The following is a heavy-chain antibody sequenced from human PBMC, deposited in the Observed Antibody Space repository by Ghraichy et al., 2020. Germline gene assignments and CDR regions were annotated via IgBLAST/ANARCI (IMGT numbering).Heavy chain of an antibody. CDR1: GGSINISGYY. Sequence: SETLSLTCTVSGGSINISGYYWSWIRQPPGKGLECIGYIYDSGSTKYNPSLKSRVTISVDTSKNHFSLKLTSVTAADTAVYYCASGYSSTLMNWFDPWGQGTLVTVSS. V-gene: IGHV4-61*03. D-gene: IGHD2-2*01. J-gene: IGHJ5*02. CDR3: ASGYSSTLMNWFDP. CDR2: IYDSGST.